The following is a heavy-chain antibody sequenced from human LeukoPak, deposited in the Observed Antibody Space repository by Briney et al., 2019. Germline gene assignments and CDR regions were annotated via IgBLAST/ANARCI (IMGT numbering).Heavy chain of an antibody. Sequence: GGSLRLSCEASGFTFSSYVMTWVRQAPEKWLEWVSAIGGSGSSTYYADSVKGRFTISRDNAKSTLYLQMNSLRAEDTAVYYCARYCGASSCYAGFDHWGQGSLVTVSS. D-gene: IGHD2-2*01. CDR3: ARYCGASSCYAGFDH. CDR2: IGGSGSST. J-gene: IGHJ4*02. CDR1: GFTFSSYV. V-gene: IGHV3-23*01.